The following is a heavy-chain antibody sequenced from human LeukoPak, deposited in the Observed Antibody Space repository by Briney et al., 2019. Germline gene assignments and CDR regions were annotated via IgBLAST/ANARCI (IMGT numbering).Heavy chain of an antibody. CDR3: ASGAVYGDYYYYYYMDV. Sequence: GASVTVSCKASGYTFTGYYMHWVRQAPGQGLEWMGWINPNSGGTNYAQKFQGRVTMTRDTSISTAYMELSRLRSDDTAVYYCASGAVYGDYYYYYYMDVWGKGTTVTVSS. V-gene: IGHV1-2*02. CDR1: GYTFTGYY. CDR2: INPNSGGT. J-gene: IGHJ6*03. D-gene: IGHD4-17*01.